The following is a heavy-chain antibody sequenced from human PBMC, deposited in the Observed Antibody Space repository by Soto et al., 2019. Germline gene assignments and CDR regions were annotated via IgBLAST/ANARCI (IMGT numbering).Heavy chain of an antibody. CDR1: GGSISSYY. V-gene: IGHV4-59*01. Sequence: SETLSLTCTVSGGSISSYYWSWIRQPPGKGLEWIGYIYYSGSTNYNPSLKSRVTISVDTSKNQFSLKLSSVTAADTAVYYCARSGYYLAVAGRKTDPLQRNKNYYYYGMDVWGQGTTVTVSS. CDR3: ARSGYYLAVAGRKTDPLQRNKNYYYYGMDV. D-gene: IGHD6-19*01. CDR2: IYYSGST. J-gene: IGHJ6*02.